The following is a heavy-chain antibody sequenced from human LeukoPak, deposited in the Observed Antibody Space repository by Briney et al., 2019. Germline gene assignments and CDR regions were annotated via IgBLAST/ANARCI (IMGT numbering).Heavy chain of an antibody. V-gene: IGHV3-48*01. CDR1: GFTFSSYS. J-gene: IGHJ4*02. Sequence: GGSLRLSCAASGFTFSSYSMNWVRQAPGKGLEWVSYISSSSTIYYADSVKGRFTISRDNAKNSLYLQMNSLRAEDTAVYYCARDLPEVGYSSGWEVDYWGQGTLVTVSS. CDR2: ISSSSTI. CDR3: ARDLPEVGYSSGWEVDY. D-gene: IGHD6-19*01.